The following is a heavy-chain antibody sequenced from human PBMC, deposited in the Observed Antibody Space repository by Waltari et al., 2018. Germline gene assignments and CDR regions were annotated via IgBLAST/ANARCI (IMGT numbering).Heavy chain of an antibody. Sequence: EVQLVESGGGLVQPGGSLRLSCVASGYTFSDHTIVWVRQAPGEGLEWISYIRGNSVYIYYADAVKGRFIVSRDNAQNTACLQRDALRAEDTAVYYCAREFGTIARFDYWGQGTLVAVSS. V-gene: IGHV3-48*01. D-gene: IGHD3-16*01. CDR3: AREFGTIARFDY. CDR2: IRGNSVYI. J-gene: IGHJ4*02. CDR1: GYTFSDHT.